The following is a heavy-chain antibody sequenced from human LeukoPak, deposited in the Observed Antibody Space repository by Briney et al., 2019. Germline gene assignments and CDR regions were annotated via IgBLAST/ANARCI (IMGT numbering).Heavy chain of an antibody. CDR1: GGSISSYY. CDR3: ARDGPTGFDY. Sequence: SEALSLTCTVSGGSISSYYWSWIQQPPGNGLEWIGYIYYSGSTNYNPSLKSRVTISVDTSKNQFSLKLSSVTAADTAVYYCARDGPTGFDYWGQGTLVTVSS. J-gene: IGHJ4*02. D-gene: IGHD1-1*01. CDR2: IYYSGST. V-gene: IGHV4-59*01.